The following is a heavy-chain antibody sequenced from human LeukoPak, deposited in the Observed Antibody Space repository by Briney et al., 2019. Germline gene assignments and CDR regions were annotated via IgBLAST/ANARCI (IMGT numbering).Heavy chain of an antibody. V-gene: IGHV4-39*07. CDR2: IYHSGST. D-gene: IGHD2-21*02. Sequence: PSETLSLTCTVSGGSISSSSYYWGWIRQPPGKGLEWIGEIYHSGSTNYNPSLKSRVTISVDKSKNQFSLKLSSVTAADTAVYYCARVSAGGGDPYYFDYWGQGTLVTVSS. CDR1: GGSISSSSYY. CDR3: ARVSAGGGDPYYFDY. J-gene: IGHJ4*02.